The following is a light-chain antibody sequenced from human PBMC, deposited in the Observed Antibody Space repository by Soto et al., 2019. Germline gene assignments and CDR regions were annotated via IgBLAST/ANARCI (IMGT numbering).Light chain of an antibody. CDR1: QSVSSY. J-gene: IGKJ5*01. CDR2: DAS. V-gene: IGKV3-11*01. CDR3: QQRSNWPPIT. Sequence: EIVMTQSPGTLSVSPGGRATLSCRASQSVSSYLAWYQQKPGQATRLLIYDASNRANGIPARFSGSGSGTDFTLTISSLEPEDFAFYYCQQRSNWPPITFGQGTRLEIK.